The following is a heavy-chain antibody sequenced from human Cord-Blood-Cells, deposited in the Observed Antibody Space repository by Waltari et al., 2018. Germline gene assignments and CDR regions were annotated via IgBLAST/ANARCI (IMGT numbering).Heavy chain of an antibody. J-gene: IGHJ4*02. V-gene: IGHV3-9*01. CDR1: GFPFDDSA. CDR3: ASGYCSSTSCPMKDY. Sequence: EVQLVESGGGLVQPGRSLRLSCAASGFPFDDSAMHWVRQAPGKGLEWVSGISWNSGSIGYADSVKGRFTISRDNAKNSLYLQMNSLRAEDTALYYCASGYCSSTSCPMKDYWGQGTLVTVSS. D-gene: IGHD2-2*01. CDR2: ISWNSGSI.